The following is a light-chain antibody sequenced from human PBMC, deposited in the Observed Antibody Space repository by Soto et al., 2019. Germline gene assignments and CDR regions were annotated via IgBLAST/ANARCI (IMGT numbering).Light chain of an antibody. J-gene: IGKJ1*01. CDR1: QSVRSY. CDR2: DAY. Sequence: EIVLTQSPATLSLSPGERATLSCRASQSVRSYLAWYQQKPGQAPRLLIYDAYNRATGIPARFSGSGSGTDFTLTISSLEPEDFAVYYCQQRRTFGQGTKVEIK. V-gene: IGKV3-11*01. CDR3: QQRRT.